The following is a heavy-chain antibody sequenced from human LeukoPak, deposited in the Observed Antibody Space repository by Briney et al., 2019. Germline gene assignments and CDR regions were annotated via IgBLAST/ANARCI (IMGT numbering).Heavy chain of an antibody. V-gene: IGHV1-69*13. CDR1: GGTFSA. J-gene: IGHJ4*02. CDR3: ARGGTDSSSSNPFDY. Sequence: SVKVSCKASGGTFSAFSWVRQAPGQGLEWMGRIIPNFGTATNALKFLGRITLSADESTNTVYMELSTLRSDDTAVYYCARGGTDSSSSNPFDYWGQGTLVTVSS. D-gene: IGHD6-13*01. CDR2: IIPNFGTA.